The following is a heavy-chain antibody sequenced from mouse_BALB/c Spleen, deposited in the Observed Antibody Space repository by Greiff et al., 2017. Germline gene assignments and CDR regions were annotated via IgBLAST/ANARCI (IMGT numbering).Heavy chain of an antibody. V-gene: IGHV1-82*01. D-gene: IGHD2-4*01. CDR3: ARIGHDYDALDAMDY. J-gene: IGHJ4*01. CDR1: GYAFSSSW. Sequence: VQLQQSGPELVKPGASVKISCKASGYAFSSSWMNWVKQRPGQGLEWIGRIYPGDGDTNYNGKFKGKATLTADKSSSTAYMQLSSLTSVDSAVYFCARIGHDYDALDAMDYWGQGTSVTVSS. CDR2: IYPGDGDT.